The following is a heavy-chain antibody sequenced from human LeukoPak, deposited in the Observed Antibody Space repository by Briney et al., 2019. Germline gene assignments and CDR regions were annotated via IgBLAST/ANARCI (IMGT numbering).Heavy chain of an antibody. V-gene: IGHV4-34*01. CDR2: INHSGST. CDR3: ARAHRLIAAAGSWFDP. J-gene: IGHJ5*01. Sequence: SETLSLTCAVYGGSFSGYYWSWIRQPPGKGLEWIGEINHSGSTNYNPSLRSRVTISVDTSKNQFSLKLSSVTAADTAVYYCARAHRLIAAAGSWFDPWGQGTTVTVSS. D-gene: IGHD6-13*01. CDR1: GGSFSGYY.